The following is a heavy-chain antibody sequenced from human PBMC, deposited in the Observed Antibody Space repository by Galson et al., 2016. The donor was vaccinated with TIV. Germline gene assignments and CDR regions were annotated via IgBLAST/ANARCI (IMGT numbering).Heavy chain of an antibody. J-gene: IGHJ6*02. CDR2: ISGNSIGV. Sequence: CAASGFIFGDHAMYWVRQAPGKGLEWVAGISGNSIGVGFADSVKGRFTISRDNAKNSLLLQMKSLRREDSALYYCVKARGFKYGSPQDCYHGMDVWGQGSTVTVTS. V-gene: IGHV3-9*01. CDR1: GFIFGDHA. D-gene: IGHD5-18*01. CDR3: VKARGFKYGSPQDCYHGMDV.